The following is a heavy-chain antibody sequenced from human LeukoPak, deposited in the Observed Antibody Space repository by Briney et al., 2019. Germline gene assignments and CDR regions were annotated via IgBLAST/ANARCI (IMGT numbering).Heavy chain of an antibody. Sequence: GGSLRLSCAASGFTFSSYAMHWVRQAPGKGLEWVAVISYDGSNKYYADSVKGRFTISRDDSKNTLYLQMNSLRAEDTAVYYCARDRDYYDSSGYGVGRAPGFDYWGQGTLVTVSS. CDR1: GFTFSSYA. V-gene: IGHV3-30-3*01. J-gene: IGHJ4*02. CDR2: ISYDGSNK. D-gene: IGHD3-22*01. CDR3: ARDRDYYDSSGYGVGRAPGFDY.